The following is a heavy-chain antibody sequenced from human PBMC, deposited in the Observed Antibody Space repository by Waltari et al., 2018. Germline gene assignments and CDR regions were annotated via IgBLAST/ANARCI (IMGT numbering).Heavy chain of an antibody. CDR3: VRGISSQRLDS. J-gene: IGHJ4*02. D-gene: IGHD3-3*02. CDR2: IYTGGST. Sequence: EVQLVESGGGLVQPGGSLRLSCATSGFTVTNNYMTWVRQAPGNGLEGVAVIYTGGSTYYADSVKGRFTISRDNPKNMVYLQMNSLRAEDTAVYFCVRGISSQRLDSWGQGTLVTVSS. V-gene: IGHV3-66*01. CDR1: GFTVTNNY.